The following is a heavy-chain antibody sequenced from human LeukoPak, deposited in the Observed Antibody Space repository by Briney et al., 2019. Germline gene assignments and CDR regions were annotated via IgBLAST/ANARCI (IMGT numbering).Heavy chain of an antibody. V-gene: IGHV1-2*06. CDR2: INPNSGGT. J-gene: IGHJ4*02. CDR3: ARRGTGTTSPFDY. D-gene: IGHD1-7*01. Sequence: ASVKVSCTASGYTFTGYYMHWVRQAPGQGLEWMGRINPNSGGTNYAQKFQGRVTMTRDTSISTAYMELSRLRSDDTAVYYCARRGTGTTSPFDYWGQGTLVTVSS. CDR1: GYTFTGYY.